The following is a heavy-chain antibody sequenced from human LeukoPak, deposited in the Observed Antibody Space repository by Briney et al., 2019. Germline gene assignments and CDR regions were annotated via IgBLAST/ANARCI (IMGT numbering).Heavy chain of an antibody. Sequence: QPGGSLRLSCAVSGFTFTNYYMSWVRQAPGKGLEWVANINQVGTETFYVDSVKGRFTISRDNAKNSLYLQMSSLRAEDTAVYYCAQLLLRGPTAWGQGTLVTVSS. V-gene: IGHV3-7*01. CDR3: AQLLLRGPTA. J-gene: IGHJ4*02. CDR1: GFTFTNYY. CDR2: INQVGTET. D-gene: IGHD2-15*01.